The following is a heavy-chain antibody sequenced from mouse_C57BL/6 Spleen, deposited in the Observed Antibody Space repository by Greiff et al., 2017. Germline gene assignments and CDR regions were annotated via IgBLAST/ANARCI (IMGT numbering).Heavy chain of an antibody. CDR1: GFTFSSYA. J-gene: IGHJ2*01. Sequence: EVMLVESGGGLVKPGGSLKLSCAASGFTFSSYALSWVRQTPEKRLEWVATISDGGSYTYYPDNVKGRFTISRDNAKNNLYLQMSHLKSEDTAMYYCAREGYGYSYYFDYWGQGTTLTVSS. D-gene: IGHD2-2*01. CDR3: AREGYGYSYYFDY. V-gene: IGHV5-4*01. CDR2: ISDGGSYT.